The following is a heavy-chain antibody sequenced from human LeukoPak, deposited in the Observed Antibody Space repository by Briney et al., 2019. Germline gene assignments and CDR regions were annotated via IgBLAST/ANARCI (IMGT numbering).Heavy chain of an antibody. J-gene: IGHJ5*02. Sequence: GRSLTLSCAASGFTSSTFGIHWVRQAPGKGLEWVAVIWSDGSYKYYADSVKGRFTISRDNSKNTLYLQMNSLRAEDTAVYYCARSISGTTNNWFDPWGQGTLVTVSS. V-gene: IGHV3-33*01. CDR2: IWSDGSYK. CDR3: ARSISGTTNNWFDP. CDR1: GFTSSTFG. D-gene: IGHD1-20*01.